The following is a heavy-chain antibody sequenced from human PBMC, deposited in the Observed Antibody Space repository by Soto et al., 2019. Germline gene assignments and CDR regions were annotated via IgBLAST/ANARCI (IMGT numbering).Heavy chain of an antibody. J-gene: IGHJ4*02. D-gene: IGHD2-2*01. CDR1: GGSISSGDYY. Sequence: PSETLSLTCTVSGGSISSGDYYWSWIRQPPGKGLEWIGYIYYSGSTYYNPSLKSRVTISVDTSKNQFSLKLSSVTAADTAVYYCARGSTRGDCFDYWGQGTLVTVSS. V-gene: IGHV4-30-4*01. CDR2: IYYSGST. CDR3: ARGSTRGDCFDY.